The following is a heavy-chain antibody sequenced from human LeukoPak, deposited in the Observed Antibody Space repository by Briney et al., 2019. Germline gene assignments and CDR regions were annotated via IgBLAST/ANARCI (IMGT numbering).Heavy chain of an antibody. D-gene: IGHD2-21*02. V-gene: IGHV3-23*01. CDR2: ISGSGGST. CDR3: AKGSGVVVTASDY. CDR1: GFTFSSYA. J-gene: IGHJ4*02. Sequence: QTGGSLRLSCAASGFTFSSYAMSWVRQAPGKGLEWVSTISGSGGSTYYADSVKGRFTISRDNSKNTLYLQMNSLRAEDTAVYYCAKGSGVVVTASDYWGQGTLVTVSS.